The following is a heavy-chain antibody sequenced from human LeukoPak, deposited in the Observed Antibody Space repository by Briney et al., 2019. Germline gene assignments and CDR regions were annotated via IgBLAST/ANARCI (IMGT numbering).Heavy chain of an antibody. CDR3: TRPPLNSEDPYFDY. CDR2: IRSKANSYAT. CDR1: GFTFSDYY. D-gene: IGHD1/OR15-1a*01. J-gene: IGHJ4*02. V-gene: IGHV3-73*01. Sequence: PGGSLRLSCAASGFTFSDYYMSWVRQASGKGLEWVGRIRSKANSYATAYAASVKGRFTISRDDSKNTAYLQMNSLKTEDTAVYYCTRPPLNSEDPYFDYWGQGTLVTVSS.